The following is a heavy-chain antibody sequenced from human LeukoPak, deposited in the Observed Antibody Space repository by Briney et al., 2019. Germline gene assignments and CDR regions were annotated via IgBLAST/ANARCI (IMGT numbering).Heavy chain of an antibody. CDR1: GGSISSYY. J-gene: IGHJ6*02. CDR2: IYYSGST. Sequence: SETLSLTCTVSGGSISSYYWSWIRQPPGKGLEWIGYIYYSGSTNYNPSLKSRVTISVDTSKNQFSLKLSSVTAADTAVYYCARMVVVPAAMPQDYYYGMDVWGQGTTVTVSS. D-gene: IGHD2-2*01. V-gene: IGHV4-59*12. CDR3: ARMVVVPAAMPQDYYYGMDV.